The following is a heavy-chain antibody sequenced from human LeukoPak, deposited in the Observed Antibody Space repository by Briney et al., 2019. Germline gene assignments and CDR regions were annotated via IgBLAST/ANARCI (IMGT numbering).Heavy chain of an antibody. J-gene: IGHJ4*02. CDR3: ARHYGPTVTPVG. CDR2: IYYSGST. Sequence: SETLSLTCTVSGGSISSYYWSWIRQPPGKGLEWIGYIYYSGSTNYNPSLKSRVTISVDTSKYQFSLKLSSVTAADTVVYYCARHYGPTVTPVGWGQGTLVTVSS. D-gene: IGHD4-17*01. CDR1: GGSISSYY. V-gene: IGHV4-59*08.